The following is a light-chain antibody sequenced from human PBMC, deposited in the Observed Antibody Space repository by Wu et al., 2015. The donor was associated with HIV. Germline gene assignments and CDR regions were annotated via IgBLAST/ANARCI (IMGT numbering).Light chain of an antibody. J-gene: IGKJ1*01. CDR3: QQYNNWPPGRT. V-gene: IGKV3D-15*01. Sequence: IVMTQSPATLSVSPGERATLSCRASQSVSSNLAWYQQKPGQTPRLLIYGASTRASGIPARFSGSGSGTESTLTISSLQSEDFALYYCQQYNNWPPGRTFGQGPRWKSN. CDR1: QSVSSN. CDR2: GAS.